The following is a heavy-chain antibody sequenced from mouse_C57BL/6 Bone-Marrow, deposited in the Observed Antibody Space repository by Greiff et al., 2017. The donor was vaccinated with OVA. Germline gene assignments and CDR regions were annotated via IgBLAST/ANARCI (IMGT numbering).Heavy chain of an antibody. CDR3: ARLTTGDYYAMDY. J-gene: IGHJ4*01. CDR2: ISYDGSN. D-gene: IGHD1-1*01. CDR1: GYSITSGYY. Sequence: DVQLQESGPGLVKPSQSLSLTCSVTGYSITSGYYWNWIRQFPGNKLEWMGYISYDGSNNYNPSLKNRISITRDTSKNQFFLKLNSVTTEDTATYYCARLTTGDYYAMDYWGQGTSVTVSS. V-gene: IGHV3-6*01.